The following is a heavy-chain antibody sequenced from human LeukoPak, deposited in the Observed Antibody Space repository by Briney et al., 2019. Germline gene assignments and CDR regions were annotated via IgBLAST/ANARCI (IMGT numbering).Heavy chain of an antibody. CDR3: ARGYCSSNSCYRWFDP. CDR2: IYYSGST. J-gene: IGHJ5*02. Sequence: PSETLSLTCTVSGGSISSYYWSWIRQPPGKGLEWIGYIYYSGSTNYNPSLKSRVTISVDTSKSQFSLKLSSVTAADTAVYYCARGYCSSNSCYRWFDPWGQGTLVTVSS. V-gene: IGHV4-59*01. D-gene: IGHD2-2*02. CDR1: GGSISSYY.